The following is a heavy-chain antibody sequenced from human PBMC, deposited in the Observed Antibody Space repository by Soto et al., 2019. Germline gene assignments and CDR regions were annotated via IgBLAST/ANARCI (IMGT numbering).Heavy chain of an antibody. V-gene: IGHV3-21*01. J-gene: IGHJ6*03. D-gene: IGHD6-19*01. CDR3: ARSAAGIAVAGTGYYYYSMDV. Sequence: GGSLRLSCAASGFTFSSYSMNWVRQAPGKGLEWVSSISSSSSYIYYADSVKGRFTISRDNANNSLYLQMNSLRAEDTSVYYCARSAAGIAVAGTGYYYYSMDVWGKGTTVTVSS. CDR1: GFTFSSYS. CDR2: ISSSSSYI.